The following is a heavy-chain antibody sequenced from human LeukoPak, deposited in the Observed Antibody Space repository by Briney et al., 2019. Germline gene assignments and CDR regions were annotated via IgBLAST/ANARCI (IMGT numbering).Heavy chain of an antibody. J-gene: IGHJ5*02. CDR2: IIPTFGTA. V-gene: IGHV1-69*05. CDR3: ARGMHYYDSSGFNWLDP. Sequence: GASVKVSRKASGGTFSSYAISWVPQAPEQRLEWMGGIIPTFGTANYAQKFQGRVTITTEESTSTAYLELSSLRSEDTAVYYCARGMHYYDSSGFNWLDPGGQQTLVTVSA. CDR1: GGTFSSYA. D-gene: IGHD3-22*01.